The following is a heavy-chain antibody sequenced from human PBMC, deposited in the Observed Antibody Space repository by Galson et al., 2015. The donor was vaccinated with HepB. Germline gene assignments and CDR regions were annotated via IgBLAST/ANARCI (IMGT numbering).Heavy chain of an antibody. CDR1: GFTFSTYA. V-gene: IGHV3-23*01. CDR2: IGSSGGST. J-gene: IGHJ4*02. CDR3: AKGGYSYGYVDY. Sequence: SLRLSCAASGFTFSTYAMSWVRQAPGKGLEWVSAIGSSGGSTFYADSVMGRFTISRDNSKNTLYLQMNSLRAEDTAVYYCAKGGYSYGYVDYWGQGTLVTVSS. D-gene: IGHD5-18*01.